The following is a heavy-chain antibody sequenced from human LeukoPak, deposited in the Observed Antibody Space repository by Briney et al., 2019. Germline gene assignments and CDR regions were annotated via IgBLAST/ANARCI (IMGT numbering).Heavy chain of an antibody. CDR2: ISSSGRTM. CDR3: ARGYGGSYPYYFDY. Sequence: GGSLRLSCAASGFTFSSYEMNWVRQAPGKGLEWVSYISSSGRTMYYADSVKGRFSISRDNAKKALYLQVNSLRAEDTAVYYCARGYGGSYPYYFDYWGQATLVAVSS. CDR1: GFTFSSYE. J-gene: IGHJ4*02. D-gene: IGHD3-22*01. V-gene: IGHV3-48*03.